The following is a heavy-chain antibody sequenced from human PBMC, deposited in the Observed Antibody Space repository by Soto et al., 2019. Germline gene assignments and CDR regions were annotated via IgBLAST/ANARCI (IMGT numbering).Heavy chain of an antibody. D-gene: IGHD3-22*01. CDR3: ARDSYYYDSSGYYLLDY. CDR2: ISSSSSYI. J-gene: IGHJ4*02. V-gene: IGHV3-21*01. Sequence: GGSLRLSCAASGFTFSSYSMNWVRQAPGKGLEWVSSISSSSSYIYYADSVKGRFTISRDNAKNSLYLQMNSLRAEDAAVYYCARDSYYYDSSGYYLLDYWGQGTLVTVSS. CDR1: GFTFSSYS.